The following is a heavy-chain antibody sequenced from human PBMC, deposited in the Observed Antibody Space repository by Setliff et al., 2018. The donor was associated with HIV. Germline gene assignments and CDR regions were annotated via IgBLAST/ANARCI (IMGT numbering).Heavy chain of an antibody. J-gene: IGHJ4*02. CDR2: IYYIGST. CDR3: ARGRITMVRGVIMGLDY. Sequence: SETLSLTCTVSGGSISSHYWSWIRQPPGKGLEWIGYIYYIGSTNYNPSLKSRVTISVDTSKNQFSLKLSSVTAADTAVYYCARGRITMVRGVIMGLDYWGQGTLVTVSS. D-gene: IGHD3-10*01. V-gene: IGHV4-59*11. CDR1: GGSISSHY.